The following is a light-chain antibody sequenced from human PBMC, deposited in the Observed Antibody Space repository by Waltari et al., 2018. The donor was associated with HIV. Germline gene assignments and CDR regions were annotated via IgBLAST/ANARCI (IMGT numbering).Light chain of an antibody. Sequence: QSALTQPASVSGSPGQSITISCTGTSSDVGGYNYVSWYQQHPGTAPKLMIYEVSNRPSGVSTRFSGPKSGNTASLTISGLQAEDEADYYCSSYTSSSTVFGGGTKLTVL. J-gene: IGLJ2*01. CDR2: EVS. CDR1: SSDVGGYNY. V-gene: IGLV2-14*01. CDR3: SSYTSSSTV.